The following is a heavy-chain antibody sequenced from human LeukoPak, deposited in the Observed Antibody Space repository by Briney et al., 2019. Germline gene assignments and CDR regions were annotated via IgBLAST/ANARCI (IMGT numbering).Heavy chain of an antibody. V-gene: IGHV1-69*06. Sequence: SVKVSCKASGYTFTSYGISWVRQAPGQGLEWMGGIIPIFGTANYAQKFQGRVTITADKSTSTAYMELSSLRSEDTAVYYCARAPALGYDILTGYYTLDYWGQGTLVTVSS. J-gene: IGHJ4*02. D-gene: IGHD3-9*01. CDR3: ARAPALGYDILTGYYTLDY. CDR2: IIPIFGTA. CDR1: GYTFTSYG.